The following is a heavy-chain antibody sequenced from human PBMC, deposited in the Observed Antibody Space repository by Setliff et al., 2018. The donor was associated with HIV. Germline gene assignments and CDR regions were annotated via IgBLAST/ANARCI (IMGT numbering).Heavy chain of an antibody. J-gene: IGHJ5*01. CDR1: GGSFSDYY. V-gene: IGHV4-34*01. CDR3: ARGFEGFCSGGSCHWFDS. Sequence: TLSLTCAVYGGSFSDYYWNWIRQTPGKGLEWLGEIDHRGRTNYNPSLKNRVTISRDTSKNQFSLRLSSTTVADTAVYYCARGFEGFCSGGSCHWFDSWGQGTLVTVS. CDR2: IDHRGRT. D-gene: IGHD2-15*01.